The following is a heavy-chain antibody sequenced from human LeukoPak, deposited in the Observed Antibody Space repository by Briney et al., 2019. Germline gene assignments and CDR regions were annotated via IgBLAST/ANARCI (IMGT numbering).Heavy chain of an antibody. CDR3: AKDMGGTMVRGASYYFDY. J-gene: IGHJ4*02. CDR2: ISWDGGST. CDR1: GFTFDDYT. V-gene: IGHV3-43*01. Sequence: GGSLRLSCAASGFTFDDYTMHWVRQAPGKGLEWVSLISWDGGSTYYADSVKGRFTISRDNSKNSLYLQMNSLRTEDTALYYCAKDMGGTMVRGASYYFDYWGQGTLVTVSS. D-gene: IGHD3-10*01.